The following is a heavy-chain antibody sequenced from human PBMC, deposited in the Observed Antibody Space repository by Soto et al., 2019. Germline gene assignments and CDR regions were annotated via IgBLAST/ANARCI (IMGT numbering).Heavy chain of an antibody. D-gene: IGHD6-13*01. V-gene: IGHV4-34*01. CDR2: INHSGST. CDR3: PRKASIAATDIAPYYYYCMDV. Sequence: SETLSLTCAVYGGSFSGYYWSWIRQPPGKGLEWIGEINHSGSTNYNPSLKSRVTISVDTSKNQFSLKLSSVTAADTAVYYCPRKASIAATDIAPYYYYCMDVWGQGTTVTVSS. J-gene: IGHJ6*02. CDR1: GGSFSGYY.